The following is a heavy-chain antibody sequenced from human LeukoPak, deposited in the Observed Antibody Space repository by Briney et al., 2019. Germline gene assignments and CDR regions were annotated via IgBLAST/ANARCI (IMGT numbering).Heavy chain of an antibody. CDR1: GFTFSSYA. CDR2: ISGSGGST. V-gene: IGHV3-23*01. D-gene: IGHD7-27*01. Sequence: GGSLRLSSAASGFTFSSYAMSWVRQAPGKGLEWVSAISGSGGSTYYADSVKGRFTISRDNSKNTLYLQMNSLRAEDTAVYYCAKDGGLWVSAHWGDSWGRGTLVTVSS. J-gene: IGHJ4*02. CDR3: AKDGGLWVSAHWGDS.